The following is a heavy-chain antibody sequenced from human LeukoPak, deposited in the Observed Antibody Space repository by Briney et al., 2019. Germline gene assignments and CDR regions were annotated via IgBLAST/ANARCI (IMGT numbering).Heavy chain of an antibody. Sequence: NPSETLSLTCTVSGGSISSYYWSWIQQPPGKGLEWIGYIYYSGSTNYNPSLKSRVTISVDTSKNQFSLKLSSVTAADTAVYYCARLVDSSSCLFDPWGQGTLVTVSS. J-gene: IGHJ5*02. D-gene: IGHD6-13*01. CDR1: GGSISSYY. V-gene: IGHV4-59*08. CDR3: ARLVDSSSCLFDP. CDR2: IYYSGST.